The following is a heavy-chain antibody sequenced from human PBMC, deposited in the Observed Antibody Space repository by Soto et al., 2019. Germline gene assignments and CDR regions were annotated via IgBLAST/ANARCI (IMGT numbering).Heavy chain of an antibody. D-gene: IGHD2-15*01. V-gene: IGHV1-46*01. CDR3: AREVGSANHYYYYGMDV. CDR1: GYTFTSYY. Sequence: ASVKVSCKASGYTFTSYYMHWVRQAPGQGFEWMGIINPSGGSTSYAQKFQGRVTMTRDTSTSTVYMELSSLRSEDTAVYYCAREVGSANHYYYYGMDVWGQGTTVTVS. J-gene: IGHJ6*02. CDR2: INPSGGST.